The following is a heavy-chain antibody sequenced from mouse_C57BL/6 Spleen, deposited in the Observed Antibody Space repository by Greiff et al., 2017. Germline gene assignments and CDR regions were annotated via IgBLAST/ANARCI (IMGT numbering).Heavy chain of an antibody. J-gene: IGHJ2*01. Sequence: VQLQQSGPELVKPGASVKISCKASGYTFTDYYMNWVKQSHGKSLEWIGDINPNNGGTSYNQRFKGKATLTVDKSSSTAYMELRSLTSEDSAVYYCARQLRLPYYFDYWGQGTTRTGSS. CDR2: INPNNGGT. D-gene: IGHD3-2*02. CDR1: GYTFTDYY. V-gene: IGHV1-26*01. CDR3: ARQLRLPYYFDY.